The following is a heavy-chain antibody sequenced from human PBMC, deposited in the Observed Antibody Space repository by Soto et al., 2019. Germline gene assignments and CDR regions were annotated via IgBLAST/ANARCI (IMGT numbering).Heavy chain of an antibody. V-gene: IGHV3-74*01. CDR3: ASVRTGGYDFDF. CDR2: INTDGSIT. J-gene: IGHJ4*02. Sequence: EVQLVESGGGLVQPGGSLRLSCAASGFTFSTYWMHWVRQAPGKGLVWVSRINTDGSITGYADSVRGRFTISRDSAKNTLYLQMNSLRAEDTAVYYCASVRTGGYDFDFWGQGTLVTVSS. D-gene: IGHD5-12*01. CDR1: GFTFSTYW.